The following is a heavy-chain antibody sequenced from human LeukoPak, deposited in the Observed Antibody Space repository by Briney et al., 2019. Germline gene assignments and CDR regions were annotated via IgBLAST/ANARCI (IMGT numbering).Heavy chain of an antibody. CDR2: ISWNSGSI. CDR3: AKHMGDGYNRKGVDY. V-gene: IGHV3-9*01. Sequence: GRSLRLSCAASGFTFDDYAMHWVRQAPGKGLEWVSGISWNSGSIGYADSVKGRFTISRDNAKNSLYLQMNSLRAEDTALYYCAKHMGDGYNRKGVDYWGQGTLVTVSS. D-gene: IGHD5-24*01. J-gene: IGHJ4*02. CDR1: GFTFDDYA.